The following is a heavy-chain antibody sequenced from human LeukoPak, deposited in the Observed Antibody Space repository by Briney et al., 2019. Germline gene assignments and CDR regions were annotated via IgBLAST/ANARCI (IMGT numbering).Heavy chain of an antibody. V-gene: IGHV3-30-3*01. Sequence: GGSLRLSCAASGFTFSSYAMHWVRRAPGKGLEWVAVISYDGSNKYYADSVKGRFTISRDNSKNTLYLQMNSLRAEDTAVYYCARDQSPVEMATMPDYWGQGTLVTVSS. CDR2: ISYDGSNK. CDR3: ARDQSPVEMATMPDY. J-gene: IGHJ4*02. CDR1: GFTFSSYA. D-gene: IGHD5-24*01.